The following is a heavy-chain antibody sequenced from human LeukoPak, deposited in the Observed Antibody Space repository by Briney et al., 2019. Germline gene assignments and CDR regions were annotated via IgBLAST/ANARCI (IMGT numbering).Heavy chain of an antibody. Sequence: ASVEVSCKASGGTFSSYAISWVRQAPGQGLEWMGRIIPILGIANYAQKFQGRVTITADKSTSTAYMELSSLRSEDTAVYYCARDLGQQQLGYYYGMDVWGQGTTVTVSS. V-gene: IGHV1-69*04. CDR1: GGTFSSYA. CDR3: ARDLGQQQLGYYYGMDV. D-gene: IGHD6-13*01. CDR2: IIPILGIA. J-gene: IGHJ6*02.